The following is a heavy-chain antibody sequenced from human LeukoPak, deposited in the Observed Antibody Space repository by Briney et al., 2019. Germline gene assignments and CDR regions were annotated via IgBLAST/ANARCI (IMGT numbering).Heavy chain of an antibody. Sequence: GESLKISCKGSAHSFTTYSILWVRQMPGKGLEWMGIFYPGDSDIEYSPSFQGQVTISADKSINTAYLQWSSLKASDTAMYSCASLADRRFDPWGQGTLVTVSS. CDR2: FYPGDSDI. V-gene: IGHV5-51*01. J-gene: IGHJ5*02. CDR3: ASLADRRFDP. CDR1: AHSFTTYS.